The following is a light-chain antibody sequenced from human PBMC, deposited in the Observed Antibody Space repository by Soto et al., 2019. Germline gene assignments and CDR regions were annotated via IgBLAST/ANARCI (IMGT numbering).Light chain of an antibody. CDR1: SSNIGNSF. Sequence: QSVLTQPPSVSAAPGRTVTISCSGSSSNIGNSFVSWHQQLPGTAPRLLIYDNNERPSGIPDRFSGSKSGTSATLGITGLQTGDEADYYCGAWDGGLSAFVFGTGTKVTVL. V-gene: IGLV1-51*01. CDR2: DNN. CDR3: GAWDGGLSAFV. J-gene: IGLJ1*01.